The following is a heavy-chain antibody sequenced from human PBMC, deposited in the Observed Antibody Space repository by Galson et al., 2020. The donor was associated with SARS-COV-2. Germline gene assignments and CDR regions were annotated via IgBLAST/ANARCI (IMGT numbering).Heavy chain of an antibody. CDR3: ARSIVGADALDL. Sequence: GESLKISCQTSGYIFTTHDMHWVRQSPGHGLEWMGIVNPVSGVATYAESFRGRVSITSDTSTTAVYMELSSLTSADTAIYYCARSIVGADALDLWGQGTVITVS. CDR2: VNPVSGVA. V-gene: IGHV1-46*01. D-gene: IGHD1-26*01. CDR1: GYIFTTHD. J-gene: IGHJ3*01.